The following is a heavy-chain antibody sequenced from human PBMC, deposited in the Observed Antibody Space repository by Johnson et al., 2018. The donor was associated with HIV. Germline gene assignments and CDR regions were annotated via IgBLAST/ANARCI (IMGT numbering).Heavy chain of an antibody. J-gene: IGHJ3*02. Sequence: PGKGLEWVGRIKSEVDDGTTDYAAPVKGRFAISRDDSKHMLYLQMNSLKTEDTAVYYCTTDGGLGSFDIWGEGTVVTVSS. CDR2: IKSEVDDGTT. V-gene: IGHV3-15*01. D-gene: IGHD7-27*01. CDR3: TTDGGLGSFDI.